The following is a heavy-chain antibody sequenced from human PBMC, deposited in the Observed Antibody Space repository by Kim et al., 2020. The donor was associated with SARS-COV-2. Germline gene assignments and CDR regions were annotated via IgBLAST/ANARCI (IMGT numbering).Heavy chain of an antibody. CDR2: INAGNGNT. CDR1: GYTFTSYA. D-gene: IGHD6-19*01. J-gene: IGHJ5*02. V-gene: IGHV1-3*01. CDR3: ARLVQWLERNWFVP. Sequence: ASVKVSCKASGYTFTSYAMHWVRQAPGQRLEWMGWINAGNGNTKYSKKFQGRVTITRDTSASTAYMELSSLRSEDTAVYYCARLVQWLERNWFVPWVQGTLVTVSS.